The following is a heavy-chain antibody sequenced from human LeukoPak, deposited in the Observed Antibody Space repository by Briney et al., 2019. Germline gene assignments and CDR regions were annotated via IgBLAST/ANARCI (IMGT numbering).Heavy chain of an antibody. J-gene: IGHJ5*02. V-gene: IGHV4-38-2*02. CDR3: ARVSTIFGVVISTSGWFDP. CDR2: NYHSGST. CDR1: GYSISSGYY. Sequence: PSETLSLTCSVSGYSISSGYYWGWIRQSPGKGLEWIGTNYHSGSTYFNPSLNSRVTISVDTSKNQFSLKLSSVTAADTAVYYCARVSTIFGVVISTSGWFDPWGQGTLVTVSS. D-gene: IGHD3-3*01.